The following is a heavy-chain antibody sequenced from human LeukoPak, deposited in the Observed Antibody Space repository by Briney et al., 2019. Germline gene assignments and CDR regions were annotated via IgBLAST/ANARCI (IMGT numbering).Heavy chain of an antibody. V-gene: IGHV3-48*01. J-gene: IGHJ4*02. CDR3: ARDPDGDYDFDY. Sequence: GGSLRLSCAASGFSFSDYGMSWVRRAPGKGLEWLSHINSNGAVISYADSVKGRFTISRDTAKSSLYLQMNSLQIEDTAIYFCARDPDGDYDFDYWGQGTLVTVSS. D-gene: IGHD4-17*01. CDR1: GFSFSDYG. CDR2: INSNGAVI.